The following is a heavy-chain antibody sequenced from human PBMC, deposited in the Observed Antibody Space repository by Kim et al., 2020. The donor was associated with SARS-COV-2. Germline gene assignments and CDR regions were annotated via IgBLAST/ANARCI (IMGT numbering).Heavy chain of an antibody. V-gene: IGHV3-30*04. CDR3: ARVGGYSGYDWGDY. CDR2: ISYDGSNK. Sequence: GGSLRLSCAASGFTFSSYAMHWVRQAPGKGLEWVAVISYDGSNKYYADSVKGRFTISRDNSKNTLYLQMNSLRAEDTAVYYCARVGGYSGYDWGDYWGQGTLVTVSS. J-gene: IGHJ4*02. CDR1: GFTFSSYA. D-gene: IGHD5-12*01.